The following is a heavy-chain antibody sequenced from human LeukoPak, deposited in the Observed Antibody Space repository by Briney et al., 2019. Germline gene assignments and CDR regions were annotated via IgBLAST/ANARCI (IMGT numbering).Heavy chain of an antibody. Sequence: ASVKVSCKASGYTFSKFGISWVRQAPGQGLEWMGWISTYIDKTKYAQKFQGRVTMTTDPSTSTAYMEVTSLRYDDTAVYYCARGKKPGVGVAGTGYFFDPWGQGTLVTVSS. CDR2: ISTYIDKT. J-gene: IGHJ5*02. CDR3: ARGKKPGVGVAGTGYFFDP. D-gene: IGHD6-19*01. CDR1: GYTFSKFG. V-gene: IGHV1-18*01.